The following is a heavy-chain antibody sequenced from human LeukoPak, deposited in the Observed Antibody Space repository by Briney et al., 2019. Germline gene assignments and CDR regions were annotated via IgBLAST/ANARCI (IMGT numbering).Heavy chain of an antibody. CDR3: ASGTGIDY. J-gene: IGHJ4*02. V-gene: IGHV3-21*01. Sequence: PGGSLRPSWAALGFPLRSQSKDWVRPAPGEGLEWVSSISSSSSYIYYADSVKGRFTISRDNAKNSLYLQMNSLRAEDTAVYYCASGTGIDYWGQGTLVTVSS. CDR1: GFPLRSQS. CDR2: ISSSSSYI.